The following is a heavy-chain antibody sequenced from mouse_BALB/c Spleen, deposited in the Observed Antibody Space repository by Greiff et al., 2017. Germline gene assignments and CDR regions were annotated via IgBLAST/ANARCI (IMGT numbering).Heavy chain of an antibody. CDR2: ISSGGSYT. D-gene: IGHD1-1*01. Sequence: EVQRVESGGGLVKPGGSLKLSCAASGFTFSSYAMSWVRQSPEKRLEWVAEISSGGSYTYYPDTVTGRFTISRDNAKNTLYLEMSSLRSEDTAMYYCARGGGYYGSSLGYYAMDYWGQGTSVTVSS. CDR1: GFTFSSYA. V-gene: IGHV5-9-4*01. CDR3: ARGGGYYGSSLGYYAMDY. J-gene: IGHJ4*01.